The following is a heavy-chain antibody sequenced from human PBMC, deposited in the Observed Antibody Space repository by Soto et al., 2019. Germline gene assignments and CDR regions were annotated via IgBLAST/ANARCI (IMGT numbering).Heavy chain of an antibody. CDR2: IIPMLGTT. D-gene: IGHD2-15*01. J-gene: IGHJ4*02. V-gene: IGHV1-69*01. Sequence: QLQLVQSGAEVKKPGSSVKVSCKTSGGTFSSYAVSWMRHAPGQGLEWMGGIIPMLGTTKYAQKFQGRVTITADESRSTASMELTTLRSIDTAVYYCARDRGGGYPQFDLWGQGTLVTVSS. CDR1: GGTFSSYA. CDR3: ARDRGGGYPQFDL.